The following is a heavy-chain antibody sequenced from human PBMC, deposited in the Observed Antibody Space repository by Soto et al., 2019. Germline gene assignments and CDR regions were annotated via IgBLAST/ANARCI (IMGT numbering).Heavy chain of an antibody. CDR2: IKSDGSNI. D-gene: IGHD3-10*01. J-gene: IGHJ4*02. V-gene: IGHV3-74*01. CDR1: GFTFSRYW. CDR3: ARGGFSGSGSFIQGDY. Sequence: EVQLVESGGGLVQPGGSLRLSCAASGFTFSRYWMHWVRQAPGKGLVWVSRIKSDGSNINYADSVKGRFTISRDNAKNTLSLQMNSLRAEDTAIYYCARGGFSGSGSFIQGDYWGQGTLVTVSS.